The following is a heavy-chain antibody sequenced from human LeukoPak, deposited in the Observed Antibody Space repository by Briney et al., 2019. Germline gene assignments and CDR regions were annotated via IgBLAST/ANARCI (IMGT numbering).Heavy chain of an antibody. CDR3: ARSAAYYDILTGYYDWFDP. Sequence: KSGGSLRLSCAASGFTFSSYSVNWVRQAPGKGLEWVSSISSSSSYIYYADSVKGRFTISRDNAKNSLYLQMNSLRAEDTAVYYCARSAAYYDILTGYYDWFDPWGQGTLVTVSS. CDR2: ISSSSSYI. D-gene: IGHD3-9*01. CDR1: GFTFSSYS. V-gene: IGHV3-21*01. J-gene: IGHJ5*02.